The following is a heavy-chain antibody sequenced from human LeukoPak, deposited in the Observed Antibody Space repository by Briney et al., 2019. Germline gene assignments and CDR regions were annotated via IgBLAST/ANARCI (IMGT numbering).Heavy chain of an antibody. D-gene: IGHD2-2*02. J-gene: IGHJ4*02. Sequence: GESLKISCKGSGYSFTSYWIGWVRQMPGKGLEWMGIIYPGDSDTRYSPSFQGQVTISADKSISTAYLQWSSLKASDTAMYYCARRRYSSSTSCYRVVHFDYWGQGTLVTVSS. CDR1: GYSFTSYW. V-gene: IGHV5-51*01. CDR2: IYPGDSDT. CDR3: ARRRYSSSTSCYRVVHFDY.